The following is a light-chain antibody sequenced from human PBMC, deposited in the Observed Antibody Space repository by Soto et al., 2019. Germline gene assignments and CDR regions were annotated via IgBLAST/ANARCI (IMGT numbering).Light chain of an antibody. Sequence: QSALTQPRSVSGSPGQSVTISCTGTSSDVGGYDYVSCYQQHPGKAPKLMIYDVTKRPSGVPDRFSGSRSGNTASLTISGLQAEDDADYYCCSYAGTYTFYVFGTGTKVTVL. CDR2: DVT. CDR1: SSDVGGYDY. CDR3: CSYAGTYTFYV. V-gene: IGLV2-11*01. J-gene: IGLJ1*01.